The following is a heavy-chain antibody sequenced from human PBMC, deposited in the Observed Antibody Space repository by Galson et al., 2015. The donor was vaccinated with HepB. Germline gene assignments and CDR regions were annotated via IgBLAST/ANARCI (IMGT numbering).Heavy chain of an antibody. D-gene: IGHD2-2*01. CDR2: INAGTGNT. V-gene: IGHV1-3*01. J-gene: IGHJ4*02. CDR3: ARTASWAFDF. CDR1: GYTFAKYA. Sequence: SVKVSCKGSGYTFAKYALHWVRQAPGQRLQWMGWINAGTGNTKYSQKFQGRAIITRDTSATTVYLDLSSLTSGDTAVYFCARTASWAFDFWGQGTLVTVSS.